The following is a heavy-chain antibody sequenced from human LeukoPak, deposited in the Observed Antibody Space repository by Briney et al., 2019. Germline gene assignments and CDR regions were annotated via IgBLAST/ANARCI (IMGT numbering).Heavy chain of an antibody. Sequence: GGSLRLSCAASGFTLSSYAMHWVRQAPGKGLEWVAVISYDGSNKYYADSVKGRFTISRDNSKNTLYLQMNSLRAEDTAVYYCARDSSGLDYWGQGTLVTVSS. CDR1: GFTLSSYA. CDR2: ISYDGSNK. V-gene: IGHV3-30-3*01. D-gene: IGHD6-19*01. J-gene: IGHJ4*02. CDR3: ARDSSGLDY.